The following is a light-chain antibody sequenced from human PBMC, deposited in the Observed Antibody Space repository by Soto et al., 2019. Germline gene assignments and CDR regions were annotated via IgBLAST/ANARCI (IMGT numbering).Light chain of an antibody. CDR1: QSVSSSR. J-gene: IGKJ5*01. CDR2: DGF. CDR3: QQYGNSPIT. V-gene: IGKV3D-20*01. Sequence: DIVLTQSPATLSLPPGERATLSCGASQSVSSSRLAWYQQKPALAPRLLIYDGFLRATGIPDRFSGSGSGTDSTLTISRLEPEDFAVYYCQQYGNSPITFGQGTRLEIK.